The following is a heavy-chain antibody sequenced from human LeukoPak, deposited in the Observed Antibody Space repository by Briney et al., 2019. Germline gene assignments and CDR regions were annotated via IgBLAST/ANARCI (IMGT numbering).Heavy chain of an antibody. CDR1: GFTFSSYW. D-gene: IGHD3-22*01. Sequence: GGSLRLSCAASGFTFSSYWMSWVRQAPGKGLEWVANIKQDGSEKYYVHSVKGRFTISRDNAKNSLYLQMNSLRAEDTAVYYCARAGGNYYDRENDYWGQGTLVTVSS. V-gene: IGHV3-7*01. CDR3: ARAGGNYYDRENDY. J-gene: IGHJ4*02. CDR2: IKQDGSEK.